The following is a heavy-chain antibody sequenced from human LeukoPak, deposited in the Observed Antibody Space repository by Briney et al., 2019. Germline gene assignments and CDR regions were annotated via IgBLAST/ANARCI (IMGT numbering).Heavy chain of an antibody. CDR1: GFTFSSYN. CDR3: ARAGMAFDI. CDR2: INSSSSTI. V-gene: IGHV3-48*04. Sequence: GGSLRLSCAASGFTFSSYNMNWVRQAPGRGLEWVSYINSSSSTIYYADSVKGRFTISRDNAKNTLYLQMNSLRAEDTAVYYCARAGMAFDIWGQGTMVTVSS. J-gene: IGHJ3*02.